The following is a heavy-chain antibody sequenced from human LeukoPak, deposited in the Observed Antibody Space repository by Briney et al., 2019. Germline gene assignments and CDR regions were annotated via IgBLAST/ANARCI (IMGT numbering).Heavy chain of an antibody. CDR3: ARVGTICSGWYFFDF. V-gene: IGHV1-2*02. Sequence: RASVKVSCKASGYTFTVYYMQWVRQAPGQGPEWMGWINPNSGDTNYAQKFQGRVTMTRDTSISTAYMELSRLRFDDTAVYYCARVGTICSGWYFFDFWGQGTLVTVSS. D-gene: IGHD6-19*01. CDR1: GYTFTVYY. J-gene: IGHJ4*02. CDR2: INPNSGDT.